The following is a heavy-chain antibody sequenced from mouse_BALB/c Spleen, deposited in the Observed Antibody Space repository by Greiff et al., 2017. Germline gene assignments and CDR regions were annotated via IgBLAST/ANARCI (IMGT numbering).Heavy chain of an antibody. CDR1: GLTFSSYA. CDR3: AGYDNYAMDY. Sequence: EVQLVESGGGLVKPGGSLKLSCAASGLTFSSYAMSWVRQTPEKRLEWVASISSGGSTYYPDRVKGRFTISRDNARIYLYLQRSSLRAEDTAMYYCAGYDNYAMDYWGQGTSVTVSS. V-gene: IGHV5-6-5*01. D-gene: IGHD2-3*01. J-gene: IGHJ4*01. CDR2: ISSGGST.